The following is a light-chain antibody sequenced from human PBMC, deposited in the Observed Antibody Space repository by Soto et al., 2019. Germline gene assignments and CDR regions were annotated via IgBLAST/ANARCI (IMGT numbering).Light chain of an antibody. CDR2: SAS. Sequence: DIQMTQSPSSLSASVGDRVTITCRASQTISTYLNWYQQNPGKAPKLLIYSASNLQNGVPSRFSGSGSGTGFTLTISSMQPEDFATYYRQKSSSIPYTFGQGTKLEIK. V-gene: IGKV1-39*01. J-gene: IGKJ2*01. CDR3: QKSSSIPYT. CDR1: QTISTY.